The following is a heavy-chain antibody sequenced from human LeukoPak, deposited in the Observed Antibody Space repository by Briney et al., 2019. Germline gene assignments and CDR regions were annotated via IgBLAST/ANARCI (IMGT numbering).Heavy chain of an antibody. CDR1: GYTFSSFG. V-gene: IGHV1-18*01. J-gene: IGHJ4*02. CDR3: ARDQLVLPRGISGY. CDR2: IAVYNGNT. D-gene: IGHD1-14*01. Sequence: ASVKVSCKASGYTFSSFGISWVRQAPGQGLEWMGWIAVYNGNTNYAQKFQGRLTITTDTSTSTVYMELRSLRSDDTALYYCARDQLVLPRGISGYWGQGTLVTVSS.